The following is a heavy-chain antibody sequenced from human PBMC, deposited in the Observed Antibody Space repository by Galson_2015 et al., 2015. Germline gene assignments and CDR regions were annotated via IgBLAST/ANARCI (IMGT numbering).Heavy chain of an antibody. J-gene: IGHJ6*02. Sequence: SLRLSCAASGFTFSSYEMNWVRQAPGKGLEWVSYISSSGSTIYYADSVKGRFTISRDNAKNSLYLQMNSLRAEDTAVYYCARAITTSGFYYGMDGWGQRTTVTGSS. CDR2: ISSSGSTI. CDR3: ARAITTSGFYYGMDG. D-gene: IGHD2/OR15-2a*01. V-gene: IGHV3-48*03. CDR1: GFTFSSYE.